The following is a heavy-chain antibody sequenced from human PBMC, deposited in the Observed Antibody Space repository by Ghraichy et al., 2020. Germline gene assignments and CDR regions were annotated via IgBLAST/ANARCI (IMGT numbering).Heavy chain of an antibody. V-gene: IGHV4-34*01. J-gene: IGHJ3*02. Sequence: SQTLSLTFAVYGGSFSGYYWSWIRQPPGKGLEWIGEINHSGSTNYNPSLKSRVTISVDTSKNQFSLKLSSVTAADTAVYYCARAWVGAFDIWGQGTMATVSS. CDR2: INHSGST. CDR1: GGSFSGYY. CDR3: ARAWVGAFDI.